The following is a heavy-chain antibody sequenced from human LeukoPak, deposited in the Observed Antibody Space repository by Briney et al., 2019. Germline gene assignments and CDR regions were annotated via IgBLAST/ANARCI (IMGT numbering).Heavy chain of an antibody. J-gene: IGHJ6*03. CDR3: AKPIAAPGYMDV. V-gene: IGHV1-46*01. D-gene: IGHD6-13*01. CDR1: GYTFTSYY. CDR2: INPSGGST. Sequence: ASVKVSCKASGYTFTSYYMHWVRQAPGQGLEWMGIINPSGGSTSYAQKFQGRVTMTRDTSTSTVYMELSSLRSEDTAVYYCAKPIAAPGYMDVWGKGPTVTASS.